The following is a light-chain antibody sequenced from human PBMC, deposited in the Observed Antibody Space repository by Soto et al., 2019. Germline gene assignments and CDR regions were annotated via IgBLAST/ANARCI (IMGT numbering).Light chain of an antibody. Sequence: QSVLTQPPSVSAAPGQRVTISCTGSTSNIGAGHDVHWYQQLPGTAPKLLIFSNNNRPSGVPDRFSGSKSDTSASLAITGLQAEDEADYYCQSYDSSLSGSAVFGTGTKLTVL. V-gene: IGLV1-40*01. J-gene: IGLJ1*01. CDR3: QSYDSSLSGSAV. CDR1: TSNIGAGHD. CDR2: SNN.